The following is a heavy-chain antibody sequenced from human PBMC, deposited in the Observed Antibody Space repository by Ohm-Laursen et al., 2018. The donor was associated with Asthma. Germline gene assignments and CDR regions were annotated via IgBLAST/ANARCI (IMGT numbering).Heavy chain of an antibody. CDR1: GFTFSSYG. CDR2: ISCDGSDK. V-gene: IGHV3-30*18. Sequence: SLRLSCSASGFTFSSYGMHWVRQAPGKGLEWLAVISCDGSDKKYADSVKGRFTSSRDDAKNTLYLQMNSLRAEDTAVCYCAKDRAVGARYDWLDYWGQGTLVTVSS. J-gene: IGHJ4*02. CDR3: AKDRAVGARYDWLDY. D-gene: IGHD1-26*01.